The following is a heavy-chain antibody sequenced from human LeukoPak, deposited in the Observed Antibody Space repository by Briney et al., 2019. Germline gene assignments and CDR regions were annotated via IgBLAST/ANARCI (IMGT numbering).Heavy chain of an antibody. CDR1: GYTFTGHY. V-gene: IGHV1-2*02. J-gene: IGHJ4*02. CDR2: VNPKNAGT. D-gene: IGHD6-13*01. CDR3: ARTLYIAAVPGGFDY. Sequence: ASVKVSCKASGYTFTGHYMHWVRQAPGQGLEWMGWVNPKNAGTNFAQRFQGRVTMTRDTSISTVYMELSRLRSDDTALYYCARTLYIAAVPGGFDYWGQGTLVTVSS.